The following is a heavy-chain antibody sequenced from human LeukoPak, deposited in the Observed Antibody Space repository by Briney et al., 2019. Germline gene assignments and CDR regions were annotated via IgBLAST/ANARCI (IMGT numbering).Heavy chain of an antibody. CDR3: ARVDRNYYDFWSGYSGNIDY. Sequence: ASVKVSCKASGYTFTGYYMHWVRQAPGQGLEWMGWINPNSGGTNYAQKFQGRVTMTRDTSIRTAYMELSRLRSDDTAVYYCARVDRNYYDFWSGYSGNIDYWGQGTLVTVSS. CDR1: GYTFTGYY. CDR2: INPNSGGT. J-gene: IGHJ4*02. D-gene: IGHD3-3*01. V-gene: IGHV1-2*02.